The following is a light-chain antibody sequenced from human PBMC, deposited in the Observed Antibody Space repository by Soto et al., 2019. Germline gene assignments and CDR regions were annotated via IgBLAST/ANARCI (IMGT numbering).Light chain of an antibody. CDR2: DVS. Sequence: QSALTHPPSASGSPGQSVTISCTATSSDVGGYNYVSLYQQHPGKAPQLMIYDVSKRPSGVPDRFSGSTSGNTASLTVSGLQAEDEADYYCSSYAGSNNVVFGGGSNLTVL. CDR3: SSYAGSNNVV. V-gene: IGLV2-8*01. J-gene: IGLJ2*01. CDR1: SSDVGGYNY.